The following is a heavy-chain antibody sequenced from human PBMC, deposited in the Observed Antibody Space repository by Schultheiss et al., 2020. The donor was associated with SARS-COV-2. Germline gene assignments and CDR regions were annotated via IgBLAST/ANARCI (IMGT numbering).Heavy chain of an antibody. CDR2: TYHTGRT. D-gene: IGHD3-3*01. V-gene: IGHV4-39*01. J-gene: IGHJ5*02. CDR1: GGSIRSGGSY. CDR3: ARHERFLEWYPFDP. Sequence: SETLSLTCTVSGGSIRSGGSYWSWIRQHPGKGLEWIGNTYHTGRTYSNPSLKSRVTISADTSKNQISLKLSSVTAADTAVYYCARHERFLEWYPFDPWGQGTLVTVSS.